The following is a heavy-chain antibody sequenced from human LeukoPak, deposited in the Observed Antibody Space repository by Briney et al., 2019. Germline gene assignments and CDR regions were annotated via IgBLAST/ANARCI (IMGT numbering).Heavy chain of an antibody. Sequence: PGGSLRLSCAASGFTFSSYAMSWVRQAPGKGLEWVSAISGSGGSTYYADSVKGRFTISRDNSKNTLYLQMNSLRAEDTAVYYCAKEDHNWNERLYYYGMDVWGQGTTVTVSS. J-gene: IGHJ6*02. CDR3: AKEDHNWNERLYYYGMDV. CDR1: GFTFSSYA. D-gene: IGHD1-1*01. V-gene: IGHV3-23*01. CDR2: ISGSGGST.